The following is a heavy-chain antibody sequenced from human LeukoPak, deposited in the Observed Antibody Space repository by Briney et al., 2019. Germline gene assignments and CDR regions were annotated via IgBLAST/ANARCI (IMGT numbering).Heavy chain of an antibody. CDR2: IYYSGST. CDR1: GGSISSSSYY. Sequence: HPSETLSLTCTVSGGSISSSSYYWGWIRQPPGKGLEWIGSIYYSGSTYYNPSLKSRVTISVDTSISTAYMELSRLRSDDTAVYYCARDYSGYDYWFDPWGQGTLVTVSS. CDR3: ARDYSGYDYWFDP. V-gene: IGHV4-39*02. J-gene: IGHJ5*02. D-gene: IGHD5-12*01.